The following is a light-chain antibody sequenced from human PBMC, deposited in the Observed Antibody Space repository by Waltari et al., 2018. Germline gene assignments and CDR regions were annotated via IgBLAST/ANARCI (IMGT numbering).Light chain of an antibody. CDR1: RSNIGSNY. CDR3: AAWDGSLSGRL. J-gene: IGLJ3*02. Sequence: QSVLTQPPSASGTPGQRVSFSCSGSRSNIGSNYVFWYQQFPGTAPKPLIYRDDQRPSGVPDRFSASKGGTSAALVISAVRSEDEADYYCAAWDGSLSGRLFGGGTRLTIL. CDR2: RDD. V-gene: IGLV1-47*01.